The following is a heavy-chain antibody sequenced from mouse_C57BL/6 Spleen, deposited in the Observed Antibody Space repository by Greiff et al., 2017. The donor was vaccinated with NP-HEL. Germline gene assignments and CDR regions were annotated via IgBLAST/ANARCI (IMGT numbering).Heavy chain of an antibody. V-gene: IGHV1-82*01. CDR2: IYPGDGDT. CDR3: ASLDSSGSFDY. Sequence: QVQLQQSGPELVKPGASVKISCKASGYAFSSSWVNWVKQRPGKGLEWIGRIYPGDGDTNYNGKFKGKATLTADKSSSTAYMQLSSLTSEDSAVYFCASLDSSGSFDYWGQGTTLTVSS. CDR1: GYAFSSSW. D-gene: IGHD3-2*02. J-gene: IGHJ2*01.